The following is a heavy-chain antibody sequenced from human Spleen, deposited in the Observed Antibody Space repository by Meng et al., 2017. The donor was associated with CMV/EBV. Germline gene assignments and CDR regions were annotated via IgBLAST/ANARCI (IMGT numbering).Heavy chain of an antibody. CDR1: GFTFESYT. CDR2: ISGSGDHT. D-gene: IGHD4-17*01. J-gene: IGHJ1*01. CDR3: AKDWIGDNGDYLDA. V-gene: IGHV3-23*01. Sequence: GGSLRLSCGASGFTFESYTMSWVRQAPGKGLEWVAGISGSGDHTYYADSVKGRVTISRDNSKNTLHVRMKSLRAEDTAVYYRAKDWIGDNGDYLDAWGQGTLVTVSS.